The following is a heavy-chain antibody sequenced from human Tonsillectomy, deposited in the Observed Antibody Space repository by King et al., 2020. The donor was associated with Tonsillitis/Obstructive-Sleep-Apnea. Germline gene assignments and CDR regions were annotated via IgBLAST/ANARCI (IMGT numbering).Heavy chain of an antibody. D-gene: IGHD2-2*01. Sequence: QLMQSGSELKKPGASVKVSCKASGYSFTSHAINWVRQAPGQGLEWVGWINSKTGNPTYAQGFTGRFVLSLDTSVNTAYLQISSLKTEDTAVYYCARGGLPVPAVMSHLDYWGQGTLVSVSS. J-gene: IGHJ4*02. CDR2: INSKTGNP. CDR3: ARGGLPVPAVMSHLDY. CDR1: GYSFTSHA. V-gene: IGHV7-4-1*02.